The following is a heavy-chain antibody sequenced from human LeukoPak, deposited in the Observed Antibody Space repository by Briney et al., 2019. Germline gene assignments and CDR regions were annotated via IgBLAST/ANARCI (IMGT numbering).Heavy chain of an antibody. CDR3: ARSDQYYYDSSEQNHDAFDI. CDR2: INPNSGGT. Sequence: GASVKVSCKASGYTFTGYYMHWVRQAPGQGLEWMGWINPNSGGTNYAQKFQGRVTMTRDTSISTAYMELSRLRSDDTAVYYCARSDQYYYDSSEQNHDAFDIWGQGTMVTVSS. D-gene: IGHD3-22*01. CDR1: GYTFTGYY. V-gene: IGHV1-2*02. J-gene: IGHJ3*02.